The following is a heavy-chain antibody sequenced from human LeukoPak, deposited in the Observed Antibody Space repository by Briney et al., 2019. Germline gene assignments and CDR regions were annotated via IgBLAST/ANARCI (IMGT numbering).Heavy chain of an antibody. V-gene: IGHV1-2*02. CDR3: ARADYGDYDSWFDP. D-gene: IGHD4-17*01. CDR2: INPNSGGT. J-gene: IGHJ5*02. CDR1: GYTFTGYY. Sequence: ASVKVSCKASGYTFTGYYMHWVRQAPGQGLEWMGWINPNSGGTNYAQKFQGRVTMTRDTSISTAYLQWSSLKASDTAMYYCARADYGDYDSWFDPWGQGTLVTVSS.